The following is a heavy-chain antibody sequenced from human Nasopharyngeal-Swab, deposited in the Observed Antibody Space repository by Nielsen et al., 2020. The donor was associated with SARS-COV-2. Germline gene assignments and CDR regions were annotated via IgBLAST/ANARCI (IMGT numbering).Heavy chain of an antibody. J-gene: IGHJ6*02. D-gene: IGHD3-10*01. V-gene: IGHV3-33*01. CDR2: IWYDGSNK. CDR3: ARDGGVYYGSGSYHPTYYGMDV. CDR1: GFTFSSYG. Sequence: GGSLRLSCAASGFTFSSYGMHWVRQAPGKGLEWVAVIWYDGSNKYYADSVKGRFTISRDNSKNTLYLQMNSLRAEDTAVYYCARDGGVYYGSGSYHPTYYGMDVWGQRTTVTVSS.